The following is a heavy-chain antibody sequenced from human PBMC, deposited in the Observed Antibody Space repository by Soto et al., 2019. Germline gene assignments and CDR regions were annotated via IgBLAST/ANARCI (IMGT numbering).Heavy chain of an antibody. V-gene: IGHV4-31*03. Sequence: SETLSLTCTVSGGSISSGGYYWSWIRQHPGRGLEWIGYIYYSGSTYYNPSLKSRVTISVDTSKNQFSLKLSSVTAADTAVYYCAARIVGAKFDPWGQGTLVTVSS. J-gene: IGHJ5*02. D-gene: IGHD1-26*01. CDR3: AARIVGAKFDP. CDR1: GGSISSGGYY. CDR2: IYYSGST.